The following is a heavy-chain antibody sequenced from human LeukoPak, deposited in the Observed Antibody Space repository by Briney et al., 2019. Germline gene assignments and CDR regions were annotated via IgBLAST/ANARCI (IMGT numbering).Heavy chain of an antibody. J-gene: IGHJ4*02. CDR3: ARADLWFGVDY. D-gene: IGHD3-10*01. Sequence: SETLSLTCTVSGGSIFSSSFYWGWIRQPPGKGLEWIGSTYYSGSTYYNPSLKSRVTISVDTSKNQFSLKLSSVTAADTAVYYCARADLWFGVDYWGQGTLVTVSS. CDR2: TYYSGST. CDR1: GGSIFSSSFY. V-gene: IGHV4-39*07.